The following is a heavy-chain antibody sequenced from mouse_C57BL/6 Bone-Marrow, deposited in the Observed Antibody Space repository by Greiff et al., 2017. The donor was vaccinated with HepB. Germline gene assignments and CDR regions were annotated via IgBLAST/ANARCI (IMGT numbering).Heavy chain of an antibody. Sequence: QVQLQQSGAELVKPGASVKLSCKASGYTFTSYWMHWVKQRPGQGLEWIGMIHPNSGSTNYNEKFKSKATLTVDKSTSTAYMQLSSLTSEDSAVYYCARGLWEAMDYWGQGTSVTVSS. CDR3: ARGLWEAMDY. V-gene: IGHV1-64*01. D-gene: IGHD1-1*02. CDR2: IHPNSGST. J-gene: IGHJ4*01. CDR1: GYTFTSYW.